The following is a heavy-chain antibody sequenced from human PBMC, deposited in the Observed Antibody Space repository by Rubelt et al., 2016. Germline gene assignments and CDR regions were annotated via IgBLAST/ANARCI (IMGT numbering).Heavy chain of an antibody. D-gene: IGHD6-13*01. V-gene: IGHV3-30*04. Sequence: RSLRLSCAASGFTFSDYAMHWVRQAPGKGLEWVAVISFDGSNEYYADSVKGRFTISRDSSKNTLYLHMNSLKIEDTAVYYGARRLRGSSWGIVDYWGQGTLVTVSS. CDR2: ISFDGSNE. J-gene: IGHJ4*02. CDR1: GFTFSDYA. CDR3: ARRLRGSSWGIVDY.